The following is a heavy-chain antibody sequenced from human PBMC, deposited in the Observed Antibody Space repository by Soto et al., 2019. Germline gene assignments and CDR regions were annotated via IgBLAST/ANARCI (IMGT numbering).Heavy chain of an antibody. CDR2: ISAYNGNT. Sequence: ASVKVSCKASGYTFTSYGISWVRQAPGQGLEWMGWISAYNGNTNYAQKLQGRVTMTTDTSTSTAYMELRSLRSDDTAVYYCATSRITIFGVVIIPSDYWGQGTLVTVSS. V-gene: IGHV1-18*01. J-gene: IGHJ4*02. CDR3: ATSRITIFGVVIIPSDY. D-gene: IGHD3-3*01. CDR1: GYTFTSYG.